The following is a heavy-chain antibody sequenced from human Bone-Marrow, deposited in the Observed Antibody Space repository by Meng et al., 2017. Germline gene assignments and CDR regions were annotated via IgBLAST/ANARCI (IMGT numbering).Heavy chain of an antibody. D-gene: IGHD3-22*01. CDR3: ARGSYYYDSSGYSSLYY. Sequence: SLKISCAASGFTFDDYAMHWVRQAPGKGLEWVSGISWNSGSIGYADSVKGRFTISRDNAKNSLYLQMNSLRAEDTAVYYCARGSYYYDSSGYSSLYYWGQGTLVTVSS. CDR1: GFTFDDYA. J-gene: IGHJ4*02. V-gene: IGHV3-9*01. CDR2: ISWNSGSI.